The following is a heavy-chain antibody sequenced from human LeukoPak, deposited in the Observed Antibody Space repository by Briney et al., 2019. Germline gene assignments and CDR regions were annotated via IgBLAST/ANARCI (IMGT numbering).Heavy chain of an antibody. V-gene: IGHV3-43D*03. CDR3: ARGWEGYFDY. CDR1: GFTFDDYA. D-gene: IGHD6-19*01. CDR2: ISWDGGRI. Sequence: GGSLRLSCAASGFTFDDYAMHWVRQAPGKGLEWVSLISWDGGRIYYADSVKGRFTISRDNSKNSPYLQMNSLRAEDTAVYYCARGWEGYFDYWGQGTLVTVSS. J-gene: IGHJ4*02.